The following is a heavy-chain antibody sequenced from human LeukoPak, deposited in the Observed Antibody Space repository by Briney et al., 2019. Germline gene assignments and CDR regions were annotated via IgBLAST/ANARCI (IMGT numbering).Heavy chain of an antibody. CDR3: ARGVGYSSGWYVGYYYYYYMDV. J-gene: IGHJ6*03. V-gene: IGHV4-38-2*02. CDR2: IYHSGST. Sequence: SETLSLTCTVSGYSISSGYYWGWIRQPPGKGLEWIGSIYHSGSTYYNPSLKSRVTISVDTSKHQFSLKLSSVTAADTAVYYCARGVGYSSGWYVGYYYYYYMDVWGKGTTVTVSS. CDR1: GYSISSGYY. D-gene: IGHD6-19*01.